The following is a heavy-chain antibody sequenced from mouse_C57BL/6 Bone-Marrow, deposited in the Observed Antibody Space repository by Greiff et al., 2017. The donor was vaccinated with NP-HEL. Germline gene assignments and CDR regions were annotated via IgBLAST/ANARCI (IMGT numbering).Heavy chain of an antibody. Sequence: QVQLQQPGAELVKPGASVKLSCKASGYTFTSYWMHWVKQRPGQGLEWIGMIHPNSGSTNYNEKFKSKATLTVDKSSSTAYMKLSSLTSEDSAVYYCARLGNFVPGWYFDVWGTGTTVTVSS. CDR3: ARLGNFVPGWYFDV. CDR2: IHPNSGST. D-gene: IGHD3-3*01. V-gene: IGHV1-64*01. CDR1: GYTFTSYW. J-gene: IGHJ1*03.